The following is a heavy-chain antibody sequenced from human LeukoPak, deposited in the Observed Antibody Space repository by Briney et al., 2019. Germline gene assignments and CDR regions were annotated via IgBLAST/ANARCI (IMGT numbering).Heavy chain of an antibody. CDR3: ARASVGYSSSWYFSYYYYGMDV. CDR1: GFTFGSYG. J-gene: IGHJ6*02. Sequence: GGSLRLSCAASGFTFGSYGMHWVRQAPGKGLEWVAVISYDGSNKYYADSVKGRFTISRDNSKNTLYLQMNSLRAEDTAVYYCARASVGYSSSWYFSYYYYGMDVWGQGTTVTVSS. CDR2: ISYDGSNK. V-gene: IGHV3-30*03. D-gene: IGHD6-13*01.